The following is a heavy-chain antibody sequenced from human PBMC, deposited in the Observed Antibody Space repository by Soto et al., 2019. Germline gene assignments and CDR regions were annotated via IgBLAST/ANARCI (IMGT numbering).Heavy chain of an antibody. CDR2: IYYSGST. CDR1: GGSISSGDYY. CDR3: ARAQILTGYYV. Sequence: SETLSLTCTVSGGSISSGDYYWSWIRQPPGKGLEWIGYIYYSGSTYYNPSLKSRVTISVDTSKNQFSLKLSSVTAADTAVYYCARAQILTGYYVWGQGTLVTVSS. V-gene: IGHV4-30-4*01. J-gene: IGHJ4*02. D-gene: IGHD3-9*01.